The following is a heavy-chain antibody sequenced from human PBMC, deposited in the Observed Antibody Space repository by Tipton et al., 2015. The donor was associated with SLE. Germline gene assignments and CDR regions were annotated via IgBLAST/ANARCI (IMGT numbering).Heavy chain of an antibody. D-gene: IGHD1-26*01. Sequence: SLRLSCAASGFTFSSYSMNWVRQAPGKGLEWVSSISSSSSYIYYADSVKGRFTISRDDAKNSLYLQMNSLRAEDTAVYYCARSLWRWGGSYDYWGQGTLVTVSS. CDR1: GFTFSSYS. CDR2: ISSSSSYI. J-gene: IGHJ4*02. V-gene: IGHV3-21*04. CDR3: ARSLWRWGGSYDY.